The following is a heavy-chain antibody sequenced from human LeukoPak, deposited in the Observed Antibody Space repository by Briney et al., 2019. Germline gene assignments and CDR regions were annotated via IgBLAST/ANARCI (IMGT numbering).Heavy chain of an antibody. CDR1: GDSIIIYY. CDR3: ARGLRTDNILTYYY. CDR2: IYYSGST. D-gene: IGHD3-9*01. V-gene: IGHV4-59*01. Sequence: KPSESLSLTCTLPGDSIIIYYWCWIRHPPRKRLWWVGYIYYSGSTNYTPSLKSRVTISVDTSKHQFSLKLGSVTAADTALYYCARGLRTDNILTYYYRGQGTLVTVSS. J-gene: IGHJ4*02.